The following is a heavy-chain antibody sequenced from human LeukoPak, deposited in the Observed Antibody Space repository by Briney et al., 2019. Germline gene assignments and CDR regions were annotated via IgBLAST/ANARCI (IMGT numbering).Heavy chain of an antibody. CDR3: TTVIPPPQAVAGFFDY. J-gene: IGHJ4*02. CDR2: IKSKTDGGTT. D-gene: IGHD6-19*01. V-gene: IGHV3-15*01. Sequence: GGSLRLSCAASGFTFSNAWMSWVRQAPGKGLEGGGRIKSKTDGGTTDYAAPVKGRFTISREDSKNTLYLQMNSLKTEDTAVYYCTTVIPPPQAVAGFFDYWGQGTLVTVSS. CDR1: GFTFSNAW.